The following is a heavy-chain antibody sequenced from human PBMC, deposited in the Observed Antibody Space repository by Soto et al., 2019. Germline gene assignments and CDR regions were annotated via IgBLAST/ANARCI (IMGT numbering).Heavy chain of an antibody. CDR3: ARDAGRLIVVVVPANYFDY. Sequence: PGGSLRLSCAASGFTFSSYTMNWFRQAPGKGLEWVSSISGSTNYISYVDSVKGRFTISRDNAKNSLYLQMNSLGAEDTAVYYCARDAGRLIVVVVPANYFDYWGQGTQVTVSS. V-gene: IGHV3-21*01. CDR2: ISGSTNYI. D-gene: IGHD2-15*01. CDR1: GFTFSSYT. J-gene: IGHJ4*02.